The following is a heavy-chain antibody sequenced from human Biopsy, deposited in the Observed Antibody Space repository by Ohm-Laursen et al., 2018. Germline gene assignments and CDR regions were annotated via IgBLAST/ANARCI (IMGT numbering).Heavy chain of an antibody. V-gene: IGHV1-2*02. D-gene: IGHD3-16*01. CDR3: ARDIMNRIAGLVARSDVFDV. J-gene: IGHJ3*01. Sequence: GASVNASCKGSGYAVNDYFLHWLRQAPGQGPEWMGWISPNSGGTNYAQKFQGRSTMTTDTSTSTVYLELRRLISDDTAVYYCARDIMNRIAGLVARSDVFDVWGQGTLVTVSS. CDR1: GYAVNDYF. CDR2: ISPNSGGT.